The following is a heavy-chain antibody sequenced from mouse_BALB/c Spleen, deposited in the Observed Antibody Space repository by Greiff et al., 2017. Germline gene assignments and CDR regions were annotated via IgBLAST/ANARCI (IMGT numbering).Heavy chain of an antibody. Sequence: EVKLVESGGGLVQPGGSMKLSCVASGFTFSNYWMNWVRQSPEKGLEWVAEIRLKSNNYATHYAESVKGRFTISRDDSKSSVYLQMNNLRAEDTGIYYCTSDYGYYFDYWGQGTTLTVSS. J-gene: IGHJ2*01. D-gene: IGHD1-2*01. CDR2: IRLKSNNYAT. CDR1: GFTFSNYW. V-gene: IGHV6-6*02. CDR3: TSDYGYYFDY.